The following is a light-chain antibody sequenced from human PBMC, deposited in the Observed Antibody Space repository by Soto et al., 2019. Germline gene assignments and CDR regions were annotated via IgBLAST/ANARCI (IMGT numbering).Light chain of an antibody. J-gene: IGKJ1*01. CDR3: QQYRT. CDR2: GAS. Sequence: EIVMTQSPATLSVSPGERATLSCRASQSVSSSYLAWYQQKPGQAPRLLIYGASSRATGIPDRFSGSGSGTDFTLTISRLEPEDFAVYYCQQYRTFGQGTKVDNK. CDR1: QSVSSSY. V-gene: IGKV3-20*01.